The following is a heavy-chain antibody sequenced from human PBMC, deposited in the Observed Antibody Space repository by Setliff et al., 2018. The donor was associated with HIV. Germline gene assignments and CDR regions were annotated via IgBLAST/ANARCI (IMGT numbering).Heavy chain of an antibody. V-gene: IGHV1-18*01. J-gene: IGHJ4*02. D-gene: IGHD6-19*01. CDR3: ASIAVAGYLGY. CDR2: ISAYNGNT. CDR1: GHTFTSYG. Sequence: ASVKVSCKASGHTFTSYGISWVRQAPGQGLEWMGWISAYNGNTNYAQKPQGRVTMTTDTSTSTAYMELRGLGSDDTAVYYCASIAVAGYLGYWGQGTLVTVSS.